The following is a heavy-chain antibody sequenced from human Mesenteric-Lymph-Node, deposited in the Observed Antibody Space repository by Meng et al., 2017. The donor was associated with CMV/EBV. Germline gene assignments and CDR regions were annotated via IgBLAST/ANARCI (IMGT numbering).Heavy chain of an antibody. V-gene: IGHV3-30-3*01. CDR1: ALTFTGYP. Sequence: GGSLRLSCAASALTFTGYPMHWVRQAPGKGLEWVAAISYDGSDEYYADSVKGRFTISRSNSKNTLFLQMNSLRAEDTAVYYCAKVPYYYDSSGYYSLNGMDAWGQGTTVTVSS. J-gene: IGHJ6*02. CDR3: AKVPYYYDSSGYYSLNGMDA. CDR2: ISYDGSDE. D-gene: IGHD3-22*01.